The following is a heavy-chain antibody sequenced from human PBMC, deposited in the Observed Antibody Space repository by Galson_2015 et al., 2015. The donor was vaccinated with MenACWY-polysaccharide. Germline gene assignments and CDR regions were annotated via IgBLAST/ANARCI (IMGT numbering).Heavy chain of an antibody. D-gene: IGHD2-21*01. J-gene: IGHJ4*02. CDR1: GYTFSSYA. CDR2: MNPNSGNT. V-gene: IGHV1-8*01. Sequence: SVKVSCKASGYTFSSYAINWVRQASGQGLGWMGWMNPNSGNTDYAQKFQGRVAMTRDTATSTAYMELRMLRYDDTAVYYCTRIIARKHTFVDSWGQGTLVSVS. CDR3: TRIIARKHTFVDS.